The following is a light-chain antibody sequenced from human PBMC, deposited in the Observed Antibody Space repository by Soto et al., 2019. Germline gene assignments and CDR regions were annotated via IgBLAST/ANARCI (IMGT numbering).Light chain of an antibody. Sequence: DIQLTQSPSFLSASVGDRVTITCRASQGISFFLAWYRHNPGKAPELLIYGATTLQSGVPSRFSGSGSGTAFTLTISSLQPEDSATYYCQQLRFYPFTFGGGTKVEIK. CDR3: QQLRFYPFT. CDR1: QGISFF. J-gene: IGKJ4*01. V-gene: IGKV1-9*01. CDR2: GAT.